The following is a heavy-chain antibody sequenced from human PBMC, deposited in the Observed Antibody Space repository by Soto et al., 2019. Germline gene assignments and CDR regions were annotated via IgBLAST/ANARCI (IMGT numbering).Heavy chain of an antibody. CDR2: ISGSGDST. Sequence: GGSLRLSCAASGFIFSTYAMSWVRQAPGKGLEWVSAISGSGDSTYYADSVKGRFTISRDNSKNTLYLQMSSLRAEDTAVYFCVLGYSYGILWGQGTLVTVSS. J-gene: IGHJ4*02. CDR3: VLGYSYGIL. V-gene: IGHV3-23*01. CDR1: GFIFSTYA. D-gene: IGHD5-18*01.